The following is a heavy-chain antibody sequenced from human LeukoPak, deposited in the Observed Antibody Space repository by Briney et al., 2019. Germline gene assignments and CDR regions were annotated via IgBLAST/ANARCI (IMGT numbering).Heavy chain of an antibody. V-gene: IGHV3-23*01. D-gene: IGHD6-13*01. J-gene: IGHJ3*02. CDR1: GFTFSSYA. Sequence: GGSLRLSCAASGFTFSSYAMSWVRQAPGKGLEWVSAISGSGGSTYYADSVKGRFTISRDNSKNTLYLQMNSLRAEDTAVYYCAKDPNSSSWPPDAFDIWGQGTMVTVSS. CDR2: ISGSGGST. CDR3: AKDPNSSSWPPDAFDI.